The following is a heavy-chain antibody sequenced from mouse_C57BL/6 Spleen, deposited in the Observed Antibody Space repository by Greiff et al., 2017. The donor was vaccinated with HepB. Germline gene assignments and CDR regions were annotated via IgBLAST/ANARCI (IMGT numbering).Heavy chain of an antibody. CDR3: ARGYGSSHWYFDV. Sequence: VQLQQSGAELVRPGTSVKVSCKASGYAFTNYLIEWVKQRPGQGLEWIGVINPGSGGTNYNEKFKGKATLTADKSSSTAYMQLSSLTSEDSAVYFCARGYGSSHWYFDVWGTGTTVTVSS. V-gene: IGHV1-54*01. CDR1: GYAFTNYL. D-gene: IGHD1-1*01. CDR2: INPGSGGT. J-gene: IGHJ1*03.